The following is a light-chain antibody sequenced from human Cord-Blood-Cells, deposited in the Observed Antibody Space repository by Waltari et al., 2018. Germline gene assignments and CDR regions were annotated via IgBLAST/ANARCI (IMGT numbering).Light chain of an antibody. V-gene: IGKV1-39*01. CDR1: ESISSD. CDR3: QRSYNTPWT. CDR2: AAS. J-gene: IGKJ1*01. Sequence: DIQMAQSPCSLSPSVGDRVTIISPASESISSDLNWYQQKPGKAPKFLIYAASSLQSGVPSRISGSGAGTDFTRTISTLQPENFATYYCQRSYNTPWTWGKVTNVQIK.